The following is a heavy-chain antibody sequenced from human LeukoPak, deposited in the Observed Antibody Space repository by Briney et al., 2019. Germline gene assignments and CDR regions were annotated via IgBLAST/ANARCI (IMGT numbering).Heavy chain of an antibody. CDR2: IWYDGSNK. CDR1: GFTFSSYG. V-gene: IGHV3-33*01. Sequence: PGGSLRLSCAASGFTFSSYGMHWVRQAPGKGLEWVAIIWYDGSNKYYADSVKGRFTISGDNSKNTLYLQMNSLRAEDTAVYYCARVGYSSGYFDYWGQGTLVTVSS. CDR3: ARVGYSSGYFDY. D-gene: IGHD6-19*01. J-gene: IGHJ4*02.